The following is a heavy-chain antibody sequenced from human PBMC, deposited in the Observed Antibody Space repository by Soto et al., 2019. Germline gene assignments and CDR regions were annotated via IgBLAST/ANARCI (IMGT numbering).Heavy chain of an antibody. J-gene: IGHJ4*02. V-gene: IGHV1-69*13. D-gene: IGHD3-10*01. Sequence: SVKVSCKVAGGPFSTLSISWVRQAPGQGLVWIGGIIPIFDATNYAQKFQGRVTITADDSTSTAYMEVSSLRSFDTAVYYCARDLPNRAGRVWGPGTLVTVSS. CDR1: GGPFSTLS. CDR2: IIPIFDAT. CDR3: ARDLPNRAGRV.